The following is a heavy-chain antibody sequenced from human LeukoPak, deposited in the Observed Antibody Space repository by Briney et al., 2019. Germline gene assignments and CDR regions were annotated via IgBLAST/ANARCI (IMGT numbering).Heavy chain of an antibody. V-gene: IGHV3-69-1*01. CDR1: GLTFSSYG. CDR2: ISGGGST. J-gene: IGHJ4*02. D-gene: IGHD3-10*01. Sequence: NSGGSLRLSCAASGLTFSSYGFSWVRQVSGMGLEWVSAISGGGSTYYSDSVRGRFTISRDNAKDSLYLQMNSLRAEDTAVYYCARERHYFGSGSRPLFGYWGQGTLVTVSS. CDR3: ARERHYFGSGSRPLFGY.